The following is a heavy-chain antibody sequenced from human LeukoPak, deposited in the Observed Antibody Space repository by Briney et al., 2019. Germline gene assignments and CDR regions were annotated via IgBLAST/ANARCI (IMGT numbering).Heavy chain of an antibody. Sequence: PGGSLRLSCAASGFTFTYYAMHWVRQAPGKGLEWVSVVSNDGSNQDYTDSVKGRFIISRDNSKNTLYLQMNSLRAEDTALYHCARQPAYYYYYMDVWGKGTTVTVSS. J-gene: IGHJ6*03. CDR2: VSNDGSNQ. CDR1: GFTFTYYA. D-gene: IGHD2-15*01. V-gene: IGHV3-30-3*01. CDR3: ARQPAYYYYYMDV.